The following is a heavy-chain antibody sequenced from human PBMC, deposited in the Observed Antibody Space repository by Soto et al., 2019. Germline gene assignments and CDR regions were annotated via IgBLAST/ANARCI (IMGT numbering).Heavy chain of an antibody. CDR2: ISSTGRRT. V-gene: IGHV3-23*01. Sequence: EVQLLESGGGLVQPGGSLRLSCGSSGFNFANYAMGWVRQAPGKGPEWVSGISSTGRRTYYADSVRGRFSISRDNSKNTVDLQINSLRAEDTAVYYCAKVANVGVVVEYFDHWGQGSLVTVSS. CDR3: AKVANVGVVVEYFDH. CDR1: GFNFANYA. D-gene: IGHD3-3*01. J-gene: IGHJ4*02.